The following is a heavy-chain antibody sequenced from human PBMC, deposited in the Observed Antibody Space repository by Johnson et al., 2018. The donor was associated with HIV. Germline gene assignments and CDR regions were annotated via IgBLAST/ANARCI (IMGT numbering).Heavy chain of an antibody. J-gene: IGHJ3*02. V-gene: IGHV3-30-3*01. CDR2: ISYDGSNK. D-gene: IGHD5-24*01. CDR3: AKDLSAISGDAFDI. CDR1: GFTFSTYA. Sequence: KLVESGGGVVQPGRSLRLPCAASGFTFSTYAMNWVRQAPGKGLEWVALISYDGSNKYYADSVKGRFTISRDNSKNTLYLQMNSLRAEDTAVYYCAKDLSAISGDAFDIWGQGTMVTVSS.